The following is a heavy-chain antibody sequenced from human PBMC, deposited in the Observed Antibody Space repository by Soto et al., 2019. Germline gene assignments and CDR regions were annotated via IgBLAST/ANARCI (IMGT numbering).Heavy chain of an antibody. V-gene: IGHV1-69*06. D-gene: IGHD6-13*01. Sequence: GASVKVSCKASGGTFSSYAISWVRQAPGQGLEWMGGIIPIFGTANYAQKFQGRVTITADKSTSTAYMELSSLRSEDTAVYYCATSSSWKNWFDPWGQGTLVTVSS. CDR3: ATSSSWKNWFDP. J-gene: IGHJ5*02. CDR2: IIPIFGTA. CDR1: GGTFSSYA.